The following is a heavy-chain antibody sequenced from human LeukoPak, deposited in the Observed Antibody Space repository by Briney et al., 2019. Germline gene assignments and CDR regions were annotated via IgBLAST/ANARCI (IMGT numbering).Heavy chain of an antibody. CDR3: ARGEKYCSSTSCGRMDV. J-gene: IGHJ6*02. V-gene: IGHV4-34*01. CDR1: GGSFSGYY. D-gene: IGHD2-2*01. CDR2: INHSGST. Sequence: SETLSLTCAVYGGSFSGYYWSWIRQPPGKGLEWIGEINHSGSTNHNPSLKSRVTISVDTSKNQFSLKLSSVTAADTAVYYCARGEKYCSSTSCGRMDVRGQGTTVTVSS.